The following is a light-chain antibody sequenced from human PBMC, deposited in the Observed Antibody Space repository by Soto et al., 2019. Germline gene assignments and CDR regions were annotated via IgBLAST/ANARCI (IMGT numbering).Light chain of an antibody. J-gene: IGLJ3*02. Sequence: QSVLTQPRSVSGSPGQSVTISCTGTSSDVGGYNYVSWYQHHPGKAPKLMICDVSKRPSGVPDRFSGSKSGNTASLTISGLQVEDEADYYCCSYAGSYTWVFGGGTKLTVL. CDR3: CSYAGSYTWV. CDR2: DVS. V-gene: IGLV2-11*01. CDR1: SSDVGGYNY.